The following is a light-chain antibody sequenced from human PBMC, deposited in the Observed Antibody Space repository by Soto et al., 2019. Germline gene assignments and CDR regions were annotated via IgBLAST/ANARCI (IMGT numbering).Light chain of an antibody. CDR1: ESIGDY. Sequence: IVLKQSPGALSLSPGDRATLSLWPSESIGDYLAWYQQRPGQAPRLLMYAASRRASGTPHRFSGSGSERAFTLAISGLEPADFGVYYCQQYVTSHSITFGQGTRLEIK. V-gene: IGKV3-20*01. J-gene: IGKJ5*01. CDR3: QQYVTSHSIT. CDR2: AAS.